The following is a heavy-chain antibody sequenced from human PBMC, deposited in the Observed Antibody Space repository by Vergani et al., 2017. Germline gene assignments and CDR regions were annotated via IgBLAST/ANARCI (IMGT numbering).Heavy chain of an antibody. CDR3: ARGGECSSTSCYGYAFDI. J-gene: IGHJ3*02. CDR2: IYNSGST. CDR1: GGSISSGGYS. D-gene: IGHD2-2*01. Sequence: QLQLQESGSGLVKPSQTLSLTCAVSGGSISSGGYSWSWIRQPPGKGLEWIGYIYNSGSTYYNPSLKSRVTLSVDRSKNQFSLKLSSVTAADTAVYYCARGGECSSTSCYGYAFDIWGQGTMVTVSS. V-gene: IGHV4-30-2*01.